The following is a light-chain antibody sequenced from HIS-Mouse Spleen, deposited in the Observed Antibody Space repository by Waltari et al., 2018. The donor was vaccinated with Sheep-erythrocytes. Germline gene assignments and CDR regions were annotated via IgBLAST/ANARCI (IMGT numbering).Light chain of an antibody. V-gene: IGLV2-11*01. CDR2: DVS. CDR3: CSYAGSYTLV. Sequence: QSALTQPPSASGSPGPSVTIPCTGTSSDVGGYNYVPWYQQHPGKAPKLMIYDVSKRPSGVPDRFSGSKSGNTASLTISGLQAEDEADYYCCSYAGSYTLVFGGGTKLTVL. J-gene: IGLJ2*01. CDR1: SSDVGGYNY.